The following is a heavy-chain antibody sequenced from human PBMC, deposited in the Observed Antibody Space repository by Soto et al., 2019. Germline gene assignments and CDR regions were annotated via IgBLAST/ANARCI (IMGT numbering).Heavy chain of an antibody. Sequence: QVQLVQSGAEVKKPGASVKVSCKASGYTFTSYAMHWVRQAPGQRLEWMGWINAGNGNTKDSQKFQGRVTITRDTSASKAYLELSSLRSEDTAVYYCARDPGYSYGYNWGQGTLVTVSS. V-gene: IGHV1-3*01. CDR3: ARDPGYSYGYN. D-gene: IGHD5-18*01. CDR1: GYTFTSYA. J-gene: IGHJ4*02. CDR2: INAGNGNT.